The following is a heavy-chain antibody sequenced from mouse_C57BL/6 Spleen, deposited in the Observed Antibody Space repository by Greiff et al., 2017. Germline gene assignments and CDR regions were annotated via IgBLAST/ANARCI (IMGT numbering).Heavy chain of an antibody. J-gene: IGHJ3*01. Sequence: VMLVESGAELVKPGASVKLSCKASGYTFTEYTIHWVKQRSGQGLEWIGWFYPGSGSIKYNEKFKDKATLTADKSSSTVYMELSRLTSEDSAVYFCARHEDGHYYDYDGAWFAYWGQGTLVTVSA. CDR1: GYTFTEYT. D-gene: IGHD2-4*01. CDR2: FYPGSGSI. V-gene: IGHV1-62-2*01. CDR3: ARHEDGHYYDYDGAWFAY.